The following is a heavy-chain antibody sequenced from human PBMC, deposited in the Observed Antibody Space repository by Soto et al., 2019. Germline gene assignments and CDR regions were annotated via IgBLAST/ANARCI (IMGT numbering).Heavy chain of an antibody. Sequence: SVKVSCKASGGTFSSYAISWVRQAPGQGLEWMGGIIPIFGTANYAQKFQGRVTITADESTSTAYMELSSLRSEDTAVYYCAKSGGWYGPLSSWGRGPPVPVSS. CDR2: IIPIFGTA. CDR1: GGTFSSYA. V-gene: IGHV1-69*13. J-gene: IGHJ5*02. CDR3: AKSGGWYGPLSS. D-gene: IGHD6-19*01.